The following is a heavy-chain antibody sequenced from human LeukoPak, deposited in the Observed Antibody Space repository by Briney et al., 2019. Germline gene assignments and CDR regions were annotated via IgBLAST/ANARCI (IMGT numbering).Heavy chain of an antibody. CDR1: GFTFRDFA. CDR2: ISGDAHST. Sequence: AGSLRLSCAASGFTFRDFAMSWVRQAPGKGLEWVSAISGDAHSTYYADSLKGRFTISRDNSKNTLYLQMNSLRAADTATYFCVKDAPLPFDFWGQGALVIVSS. CDR3: VKDAPLPFDF. V-gene: IGHV3-23*01. J-gene: IGHJ4*02.